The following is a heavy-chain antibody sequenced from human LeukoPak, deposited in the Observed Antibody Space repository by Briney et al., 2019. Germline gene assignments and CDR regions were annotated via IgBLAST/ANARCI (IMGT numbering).Heavy chain of an antibody. CDR3: ARDVRGIMITFGGVIEGPFDY. V-gene: IGHV1-2*02. Sequence: ASVKVSCKASGYTFTGYYMHWVRQAPGQGLEWMEWINPNSGGTNYAQKFQGRVTMTRDTSISTAYMELSRLRSDDTAVYYCARDVRGIMITFGGVIEGPFDYWGQGTLVTVSS. J-gene: IGHJ4*02. CDR2: INPNSGGT. CDR1: GYTFTGYY. D-gene: IGHD3-16*02.